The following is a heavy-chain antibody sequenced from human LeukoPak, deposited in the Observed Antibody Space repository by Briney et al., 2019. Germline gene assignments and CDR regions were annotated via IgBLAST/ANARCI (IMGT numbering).Heavy chain of an antibody. CDR3: ARTPSSSGNY. CDR1: GFSFSNSG. V-gene: IGHV3-30*02. Sequence: GGSLRLSCTASGFSFSNSGMHWVRQAPGKGLEWVAFVRYDGSNKYYADSVKGRLTISRDNSKNTLYLQMNSLRAEDTAVYYCARTPSSSGNYWGQGTLVTVSS. D-gene: IGHD6-25*01. CDR2: VRYDGSNK. J-gene: IGHJ4*02.